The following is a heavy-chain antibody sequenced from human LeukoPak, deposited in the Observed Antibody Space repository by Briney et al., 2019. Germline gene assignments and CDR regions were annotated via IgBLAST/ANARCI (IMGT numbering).Heavy chain of an antibody. CDR2: IYYSGST. D-gene: IGHD5-18*01. V-gene: IGHV4-59*08. J-gene: IGHJ4*02. CDR3: AVGSWDTPFDY. CDR1: GGSISSYY. Sequence: SETLSLTCTVSGGSISSYYWSWIRQPPGKGLEWIGYIYYSGSTNYNPTLKSRVTISVDTSKNQFSLKLSSVTAADTAVYYCAVGSWDTPFDYWGQGTLVTVSS.